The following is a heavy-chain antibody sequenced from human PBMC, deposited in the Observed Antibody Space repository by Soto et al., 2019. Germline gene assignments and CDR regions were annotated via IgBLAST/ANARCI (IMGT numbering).Heavy chain of an antibody. CDR3: SRGMAAAGSGGYFDY. D-gene: IGHD6-13*01. Sequence: PSETLSLTCAVYGGSFSGYYWTWIRQPPGTGLEWIGEINHSGSTNYNPSLKSRVTISEDTSKNQFSLKLSSVTAADTAVYYCSRGMAAAGSGGYFDYWGQGTLVTVSS. J-gene: IGHJ4*02. CDR1: GGSFSGYY. CDR2: INHSGST. V-gene: IGHV4-34*01.